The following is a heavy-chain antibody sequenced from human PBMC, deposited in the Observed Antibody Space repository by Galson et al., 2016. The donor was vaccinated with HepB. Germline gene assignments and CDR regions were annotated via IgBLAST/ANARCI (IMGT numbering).Heavy chain of an antibody. Sequence: ETLSLTCTVSGASISSGRYYWSWIRQRPGRGLEWIGYIYYSGDTNYNPSLKSRVTISIDTSKNQLSLNLNSVTAADTAVYFCARDPFGLGWFDPWGKGTLVTVSS. J-gene: IGHJ5*02. V-gene: IGHV4-61*01. D-gene: IGHD3-16*01. CDR1: GASISSGRYY. CDR3: ARDPFGLGWFDP. CDR2: IYYSGDT.